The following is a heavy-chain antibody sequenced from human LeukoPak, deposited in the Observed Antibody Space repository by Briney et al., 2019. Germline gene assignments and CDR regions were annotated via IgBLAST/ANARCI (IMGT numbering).Heavy chain of an antibody. CDR1: GGSFSGYY. CDR2: INHSGST. D-gene: IGHD4-23*01. V-gene: IGHV4-34*01. Sequence: KSSETLSLTCAVYGGSFSGYYWSWIRQPPGKGLEWIGEINHSGSTNYNPSLKSRVTISVDTSKNQFSLKLSSVTAADTAVYYCASNPRDYGGNSGGDYWGQGTLVTVPS. CDR3: ASNPRDYGGNSGGDY. J-gene: IGHJ4*02.